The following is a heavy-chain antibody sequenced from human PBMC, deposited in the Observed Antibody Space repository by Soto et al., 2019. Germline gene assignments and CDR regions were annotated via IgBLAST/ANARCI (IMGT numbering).Heavy chain of an antibody. Sequence: QITLKESGPTLVKPTQTLTLTCTFSGFSLSTSGVGVGWIRQPPGKALEWLALIYWDDDKRYSPSLKSRLTITKDTSKNQVVLTMTNMDPVDTATYYCAQRGWEHVAFDIWGQGTMVTVSS. D-gene: IGHD1-26*01. CDR1: GFSLSTSGVG. CDR2: IYWDDDK. V-gene: IGHV2-5*02. J-gene: IGHJ3*02. CDR3: AQRGWEHVAFDI.